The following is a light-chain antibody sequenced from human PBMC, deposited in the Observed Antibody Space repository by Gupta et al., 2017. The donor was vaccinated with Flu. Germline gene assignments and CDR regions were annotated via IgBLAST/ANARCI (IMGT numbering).Light chain of an antibody. CDR2: EVS. V-gene: IGLV2-8*01. J-gene: IGLJ2*01. CDR1: SSDVGGYNY. Sequence: TSSDVGGYNYVSWYQQHPGKAPKLMIYEVSKRPSGVPDRFSGSKSGNTASLTVSGLQAEDEADYYCSSYAEHNNVIFGGGTKLTVL. CDR3: SSYAEHNNVI.